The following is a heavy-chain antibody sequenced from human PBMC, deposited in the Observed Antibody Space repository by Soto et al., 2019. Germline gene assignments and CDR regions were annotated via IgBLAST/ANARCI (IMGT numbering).Heavy chain of an antibody. CDR2: VSGYNGET. D-gene: IGHD3-10*01. J-gene: IGHJ6*02. Sequence: QVQLVQSGAEVKKPGASVKVSCKASGYTFTKFGISWVRQAPGQGLEWMGWVSGYNGETSDAQSLQGRVTMTTDTSTTTAYMELTSLRADDTAVFYCAREGRGIYSYNGLDVWGQGTTVTVSS. CDR1: GYTFTKFG. V-gene: IGHV1-18*01. CDR3: AREGRGIYSYNGLDV.